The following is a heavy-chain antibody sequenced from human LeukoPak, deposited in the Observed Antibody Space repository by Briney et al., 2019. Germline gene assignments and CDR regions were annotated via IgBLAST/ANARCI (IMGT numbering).Heavy chain of an antibody. D-gene: IGHD3-10*01. J-gene: IGHJ4*02. CDR2: INHSGST. Sequence: PSETLSLTCAVYGGSFSGYYWSWIRHPPGKGLEWVGEINHSGSTNYNPSPKSRVTISVETSKNQISLKLRSVTAAATAVYYCARGGVRGVISYWGQGTLVTVSS. CDR1: GGSFSGYY. CDR3: ARGGVRGVISY. V-gene: IGHV4-34*01.